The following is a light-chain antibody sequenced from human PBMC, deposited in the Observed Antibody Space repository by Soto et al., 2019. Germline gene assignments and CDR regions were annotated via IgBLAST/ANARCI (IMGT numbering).Light chain of an antibody. J-gene: IGKJ1*01. CDR1: RDITDY. CDR2: AAS. Sequence: DIRMTQSQSSLSASVGDRVTITCRASRDITDYLAWYQQKPGQVPKLLIYAASTLQSGVPSRFTASGSGTDFTLTITGLQPEDFATYYCQNYNSAPWTFGQGTKVEF. CDR3: QNYNSAPWT. V-gene: IGKV1-27*01.